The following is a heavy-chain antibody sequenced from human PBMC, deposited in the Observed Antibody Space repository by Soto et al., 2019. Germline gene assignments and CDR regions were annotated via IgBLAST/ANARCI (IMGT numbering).Heavy chain of an antibody. CDR3: ARVYYDFWSGYQAPYYYYGMDV. V-gene: IGHV1-18*01. CDR2: ISAYNGNT. J-gene: IGHJ6*02. D-gene: IGHD3-3*01. CDR1: GYTFTSYG. Sequence: ASVKVSCKASGYTFTSYGISWVRQAPGQGLEWMGWISAYNGNTNYAQKLQGRVTMTTDTSTSTAYMELRSLRSDDTAVYYCARVYYDFWSGYQAPYYYYGMDVWGQGTTVTVSS.